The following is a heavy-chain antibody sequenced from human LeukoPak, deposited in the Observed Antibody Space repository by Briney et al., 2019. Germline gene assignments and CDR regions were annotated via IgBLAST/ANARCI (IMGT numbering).Heavy chain of an antibody. CDR2: IWYDGSNK. CDR3: ARDVTQYCSSTSCYTGYYGMDV. D-gene: IGHD2-2*02. J-gene: IGHJ6*02. V-gene: IGHV3-33*08. Sequence: GGSLRLSCAASGFTFSSYWMHWVRQAPGKGLEWVAVIWYDGSNKYYADSVKGRFTISRDNSKNTLYLQMNSLRAEDTAVYYCARDVTQYCSSTSCYTGYYGMDVWGQGTTVTVSS. CDR1: GFTFSSYW.